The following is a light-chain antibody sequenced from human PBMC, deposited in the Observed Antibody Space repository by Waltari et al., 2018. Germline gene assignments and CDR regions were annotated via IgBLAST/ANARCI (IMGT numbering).Light chain of an antibody. CDR1: ALPKQI. Sequence: YELTQAPSMSVSPGKAARITCSGDALPKQIAHWYQQKPGQAPLLVIYKDNERPSGVPDRFSGSSSGTTVTLTINGVQPDDEADYYCQSADFSGRYVVFGGGTKLTVL. CDR2: KDN. V-gene: IGLV3-25*03. CDR3: QSADFSGRYVV. J-gene: IGLJ2*01.